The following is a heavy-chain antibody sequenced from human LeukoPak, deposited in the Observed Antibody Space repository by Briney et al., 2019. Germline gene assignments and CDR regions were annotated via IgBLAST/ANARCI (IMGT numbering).Heavy chain of an antibody. J-gene: IGHJ4*02. Sequence: GASVKVSCKASGYTFTSYGISWLRQAPGQGLEWMGWINMYTANPAYARGFTERFVFSLDTSVTTAYLQISNLKTEDTAVYYCARHDNDDDFDYWGQGTLVTVSS. CDR3: ARHDNDDDFDY. D-gene: IGHD3-16*01. CDR1: GYTFTSYG. CDR2: INMYTANP. V-gene: IGHV7-4-1*02.